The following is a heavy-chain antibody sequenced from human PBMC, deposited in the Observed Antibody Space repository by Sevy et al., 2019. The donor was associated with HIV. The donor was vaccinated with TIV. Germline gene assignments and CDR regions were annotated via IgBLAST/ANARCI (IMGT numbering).Heavy chain of an antibody. CDR1: GASITTNY. CDR2: IYNRGNTDYNT. D-gene: IGHD5-12*01. CDR3: ARAVFSTSGTYYFDY. Sequence: SETLSLTCIVSGASITTNYWSWIRQPAGKGLELIGRIYNRGNTDYNTNYNRSLESRVSMSIDTSKNQFSLNLSSVTVADTAVYYWARAVFSTSGTYYFDYWGQGTRVTVSS. J-gene: IGHJ4*02. V-gene: IGHV4-4*07.